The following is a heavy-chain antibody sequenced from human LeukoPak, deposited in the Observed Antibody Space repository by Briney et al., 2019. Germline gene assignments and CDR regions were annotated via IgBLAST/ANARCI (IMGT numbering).Heavy chain of an antibody. CDR2: IYYSGST. CDR1: GGSIRSSSYY. J-gene: IGHJ6*02. D-gene: IGHD6-13*01. CDR3: ARGEMSIAAAGTRVYYHYYGMDV. V-gene: IGHV4-61*05. Sequence: ASETLSLTCTVSGGSIRSSSYYWGWIRQPPGKGLEWIGHIYYSGSTNYNPSLKSRVTISVDTPKNQFSLKLSSVTAADTAVYYCARGEMSIAAAGTRVYYHYYGMDVWGQGTTVTVSS.